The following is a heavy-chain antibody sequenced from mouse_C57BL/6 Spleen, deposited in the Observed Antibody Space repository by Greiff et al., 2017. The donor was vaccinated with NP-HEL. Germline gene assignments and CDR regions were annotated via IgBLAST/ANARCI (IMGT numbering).Heavy chain of an antibody. CDR1: GYTFTSYW. V-gene: IGHV1-64*01. D-gene: IGHD2-1*01. J-gene: IGHJ2*01. Sequence: QVQLKQPGAELVKPGASVKLSCKASGYTFTSYWMHWVKQRPGQGLEWIGMIHPNSGSTNYNEKFKSKATLTVDKSSSTAYMQLSSLTSEDSAVYYCARSNYGNGRFDYWGQGTTLTVSS. CDR2: IHPNSGST. CDR3: ARSNYGNGRFDY.